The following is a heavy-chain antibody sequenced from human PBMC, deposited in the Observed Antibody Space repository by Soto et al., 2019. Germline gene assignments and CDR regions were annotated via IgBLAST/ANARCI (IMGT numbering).Heavy chain of an antibody. CDR2: ISYDGRNK. Sequence: QVQLVESGGGVVQPGRSLRLSCAASGFTFSSCGMHWVRQAPGKGLEWVVVISYDGRNKYYADFVKGRFTISSDNSKNTLYLQMNSLRAEDTAVYYCAKECWEVWFFSLGMDVWGQGTTVTLS. D-gene: IGHD2-21*01. J-gene: IGHJ6*02. CDR3: AKECWEVWFFSLGMDV. CDR1: GFTFSSCG. V-gene: IGHV3-30*18.